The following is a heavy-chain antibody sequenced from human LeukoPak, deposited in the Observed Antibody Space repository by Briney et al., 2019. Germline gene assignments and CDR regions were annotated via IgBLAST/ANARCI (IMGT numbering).Heavy chain of an antibody. Sequence: GGSLRLSCIASGFTFSSYAMSWVRQAPGKGLEWVSAISGSGGRTYYADSVKGQFTISRDNFKNTLYVQMNSLRAEDTAVYYCVKEKDSRGFFDYWGQGTLVTVSS. CDR3: VKEKDSRGFFDY. D-gene: IGHD6-19*01. J-gene: IGHJ4*02. V-gene: IGHV3-23*01. CDR2: ISGSGGRT. CDR1: GFTFSSYA.